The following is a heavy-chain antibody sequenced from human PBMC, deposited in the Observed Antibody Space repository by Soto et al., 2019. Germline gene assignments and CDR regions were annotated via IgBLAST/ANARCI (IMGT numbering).Heavy chain of an antibody. D-gene: IGHD2-15*01. CDR3: ARRFSGSGRYFDY. Sequence: QVQLQQWGAGLLKPSETLSLSCAVYGASFSGYYWHWIRQPPGKGLEWIGEINQSGSTNYSPSLKTRVTISVGTSKKQFSLRVSSVTAADTAVYYCARRFSGSGRYFDYWGQGTLVSVSS. CDR1: GASFSGYY. J-gene: IGHJ4*02. V-gene: IGHV4-34*02. CDR2: INQSGST.